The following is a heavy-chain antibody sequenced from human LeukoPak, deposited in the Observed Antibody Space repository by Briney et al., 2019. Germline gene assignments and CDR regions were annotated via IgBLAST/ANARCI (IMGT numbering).Heavy chain of an antibody. CDR2: INAGNGNT. V-gene: IGHV1-3*01. CDR3: ARAMVRGVIAVDY. Sequence: ASVKVSCKASGYTLTSYAMHWVRQAPGQRLEWMGWINAGNGNTKYSQKFQGRVTITRDTSASTAYMELSSLRSEDTAVYYCARAMVRGVIAVDYWGQGNLVTVSS. D-gene: IGHD3-10*01. CDR1: GYTLTSYA. J-gene: IGHJ4*02.